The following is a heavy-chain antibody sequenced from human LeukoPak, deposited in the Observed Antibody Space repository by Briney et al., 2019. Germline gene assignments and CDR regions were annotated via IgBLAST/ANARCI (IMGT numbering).Heavy chain of an antibody. CDR1: GFTFSSYA. J-gene: IGHJ4*02. CDR3: ARDRDVVVVAATRALGY. CDR2: KSYDGSNK. D-gene: IGHD2-15*01. Sequence: PGGSLRLSCAASGFTFSSYAMHWVRQAPGKGLEWVAVKSYDGSNKYYADSVKGRFTISRDNSKNTLYLQMNSLRAEDTAVYYCARDRDVVVVAATRALGYWGQGTLVTVSS. V-gene: IGHV3-30*04.